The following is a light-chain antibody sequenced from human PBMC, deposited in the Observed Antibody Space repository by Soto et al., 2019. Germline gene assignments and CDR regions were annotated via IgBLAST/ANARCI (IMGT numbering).Light chain of an antibody. CDR1: ESISYW. CDR2: DAS. CDR3: QQYYSYSKP. Sequence: DIQLTQSPSTLTASVGDRVTIGCRASESISYWLAWYQQKPGKAPKLLIYDASSLRSGVPSRFSGSGSVTEFALTIRTLQHADFATYCCQQYYSYSKPFGQGTQLEI. V-gene: IGKV1-5*01. J-gene: IGKJ2*01.